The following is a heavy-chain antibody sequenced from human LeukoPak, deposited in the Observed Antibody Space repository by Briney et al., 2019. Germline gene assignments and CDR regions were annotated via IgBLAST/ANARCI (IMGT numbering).Heavy chain of an antibody. CDR3: AKDGYYDSRGSGYVEYFQH. CDR2: TSGSGGRT. V-gene: IGHV3-23*01. CDR1: GFTFSSYA. D-gene: IGHD3-22*01. J-gene: IGHJ1*01. Sequence: PGGSLRLSCAASGFTFSSYAMSWVRQAPGKGLEWVSGTSGSGGRTYYADSVKGRVTISRDNSKNTLYLQMNSLRAEDTAVYYCAKDGYYDSRGSGYVEYFQHWGQGTLVTVSS.